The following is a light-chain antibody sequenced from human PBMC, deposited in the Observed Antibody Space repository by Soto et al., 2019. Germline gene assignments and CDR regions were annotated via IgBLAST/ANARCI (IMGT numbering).Light chain of an antibody. J-gene: IGLJ2*01. CDR1: NIGRKS. CDR3: QLWDSNSDHVV. CDR2: DDR. V-gene: IGLV3-21*02. Sequence: SYELTQPPSVSVAPGQPARITGGGSNIGRKSVHWYQQKPGQAPVVVVYDDRDRPSGIPERFSGSNSGNTATLTISRVEAGDEADYYCQLWDSNSDHVVFGGVTKLTVL.